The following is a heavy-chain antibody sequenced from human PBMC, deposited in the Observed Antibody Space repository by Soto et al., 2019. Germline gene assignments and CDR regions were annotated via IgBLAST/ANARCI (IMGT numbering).Heavy chain of an antibody. D-gene: IGHD2-2*02. CDR3: ARGRATAILPFFY. Sequence: QVQLVQSGAEVKKPGASVKVSCKASGYTFTSYAMLWVRRPPGQSLEWMGWINAGNGNTKYSQKFQGRVTITRDTSASTAYMELSSLRSEDTAVYYCARGRATAILPFFYWGQGTLVTVSS. V-gene: IGHV1-3*01. J-gene: IGHJ4*02. CDR2: INAGNGNT. CDR1: GYTFTSYA.